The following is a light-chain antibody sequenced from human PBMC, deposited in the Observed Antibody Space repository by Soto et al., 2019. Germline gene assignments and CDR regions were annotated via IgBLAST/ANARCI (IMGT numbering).Light chain of an antibody. J-gene: IGKJ1*01. Sequence: IELTQSPGTLSPSVGDRATLSCRASQSVSSTFLAWYQQKPGQAPRLLISGASSIPPGVPYRFSGRGSGTDFALTITGLEPEDFAIYYCQQTDNMPATFGQGTKVDIK. V-gene: IGKV3-20*01. CDR1: QSVSSTF. CDR2: GAS. CDR3: QQTDNMPAT.